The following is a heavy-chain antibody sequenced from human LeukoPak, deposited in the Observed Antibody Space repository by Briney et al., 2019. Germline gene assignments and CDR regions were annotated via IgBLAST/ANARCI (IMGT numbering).Heavy chain of an antibody. CDR2: LIPIFGTA. V-gene: IGHV1-69*05. D-gene: IGHD5-12*01. J-gene: IGHJ4*02. CDR1: GGAFSSYA. CDR3: ARGATVRSSGYGEGFYY. Sequence: SVKVSCKASGGAFSSYAISWVRQAPGQGHEWMGRLIPIFGTANYAQKFQGRVTITTDETTSTAYMELSSLRSEDTAVYYCARGATVRSSGYGEGFYYWGQGTLVTVSS.